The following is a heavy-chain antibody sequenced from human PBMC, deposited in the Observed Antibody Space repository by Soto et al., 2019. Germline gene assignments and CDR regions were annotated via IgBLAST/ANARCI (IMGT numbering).Heavy chain of an antibody. J-gene: IGHJ5*02. CDR3: ARDSWGRGGITMVRGVIGWFDP. Sequence: SETLSLTCSVSGGSISDYYWSWIRQSPEKGLEYIAYSSYGGITNLNGALNGRVTMSIDTSKNQFSLKATSLTAADTAVYYCARDSWGRGGITMVRGVIGWFDPWGQGTLVTVSS. D-gene: IGHD3-10*01. CDR1: GGSISDYY. CDR2: SSYGGIT. V-gene: IGHV4-59*01.